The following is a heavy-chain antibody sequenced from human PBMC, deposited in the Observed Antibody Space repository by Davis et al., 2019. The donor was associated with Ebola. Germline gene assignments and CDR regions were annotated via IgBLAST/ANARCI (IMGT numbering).Heavy chain of an antibody. CDR1: GFTFSSYS. CDR2: ISSSSSYI. V-gene: IGHV3-21*04. CDR3: ARHIATTRLAEIPRGDYYYYYGMDV. D-gene: IGHD3-16*01. J-gene: IGHJ6*02. Sequence: GESLKISCAASGFTFSSYSMNWVRQAPGKGLEWVSSISSSSSYIYYADSVKGRFTISRDNAKNSLYLQMNSLRAEDTAVYYCARHIATTRLAEIPRGDYYYYYGMDVWGQGTTVTVSS.